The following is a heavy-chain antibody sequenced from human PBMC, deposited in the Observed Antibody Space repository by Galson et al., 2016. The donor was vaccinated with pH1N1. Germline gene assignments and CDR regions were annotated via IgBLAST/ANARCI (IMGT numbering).Heavy chain of an antibody. CDR1: GDSVSSNSAA. Sequence: CAISGDSVSSNSAAWNWIRQSPSRGLEWLGRTYYRSKWFYNYAVSVHGRITINPDTSKNQFSLQLNSVTPEDTAVYYCARHSPGRAVGVFDCWGQGTLVTVSS. D-gene: IGHD6-19*01. J-gene: IGHJ4*02. CDR2: TYYRSKWFY. V-gene: IGHV6-1*01. CDR3: ARHSPGRAVGVFDC.